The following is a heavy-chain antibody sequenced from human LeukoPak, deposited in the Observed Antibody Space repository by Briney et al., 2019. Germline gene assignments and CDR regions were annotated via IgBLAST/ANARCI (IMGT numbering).Heavy chain of an antibody. D-gene: IGHD6-19*01. Sequence: GGSLRLSCVVSGFTFSNYAAQWVRQAPGKGLEWVAVISYDGSNKYYADSVKGRFTISRDNSKNMLFLQMSGLRAEDTAVYYCAKDGGIAVAGTFDYWGQGTLVTVSS. CDR2: ISYDGSNK. CDR1: GFTFSNYA. J-gene: IGHJ4*02. CDR3: AKDGGIAVAGTFDY. V-gene: IGHV3-30-3*01.